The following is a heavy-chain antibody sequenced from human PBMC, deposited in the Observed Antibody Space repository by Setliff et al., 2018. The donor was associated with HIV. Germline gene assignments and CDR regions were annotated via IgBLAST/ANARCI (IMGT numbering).Heavy chain of an antibody. CDR3: ARATFFDFWSGFPHHYMDV. CDR1: GGSINTHR. V-gene: IGHV4-59*11. J-gene: IGHJ6*03. Sequence: SETLSLTCTVSGGSINTHRWNWIRQPPGKGLEWIGYVHYSGSTNYNPSFKSRVIMSVDTSKNQFSLRLKSVTAADTAVYYCARATFFDFWSGFPHHYMDVWGKGTTVTVSS. CDR2: VHYSGST. D-gene: IGHD3-3*01.